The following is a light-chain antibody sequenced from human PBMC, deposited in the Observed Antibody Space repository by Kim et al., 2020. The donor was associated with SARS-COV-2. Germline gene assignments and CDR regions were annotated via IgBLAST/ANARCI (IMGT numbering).Light chain of an antibody. CDR2: KDS. J-gene: IGLJ2*01. Sequence: SYELTQPPSVSVSPGQTARITCSGDALPKQYAYWYQKKPGQAPVLVIYKDSERPSGTPERFSGSRSGTIVTLTISGVQAEDEADYYCQSADSSGSSYVVFGGGTKLTVL. V-gene: IGLV3-25*03. CDR3: QSADSSGSSYVV. CDR1: ALPKQY.